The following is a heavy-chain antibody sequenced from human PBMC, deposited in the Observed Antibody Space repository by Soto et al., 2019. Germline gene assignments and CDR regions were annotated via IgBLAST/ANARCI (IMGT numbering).Heavy chain of an antibody. CDR1: GYTFTSYG. J-gene: IGHJ5*02. D-gene: IGHD6-13*01. CDR3: ARDGGYSSSWYSFDP. V-gene: IGHV1-18*04. CDR2: ISAYNGNT. Sequence: ASVKVSCKASGYTFTSYGISWVRQAPGQGFEWMGWISAYNGNTNYAQKLQGRVTMTTDTSTSTAYMELRSLRSDDTAVYYCARDGGYSSSWYSFDPWGQGTLVTVSS.